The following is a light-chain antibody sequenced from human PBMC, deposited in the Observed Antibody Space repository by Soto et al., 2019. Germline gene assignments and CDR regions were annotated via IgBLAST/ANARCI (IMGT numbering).Light chain of an antibody. CDR1: DSDGGYYNY. V-gene: IGLV2-11*01. CDR3: CSYAGYYTVV. J-gene: IGLJ2*01. Sequence: QSALTQPRSVSGSPGQSVTISCSGSDSDGGYYNYVSWYQQHPGKAPKLMIYDVTKRPSGVPDRFSASKSGNTASLTISGLQAEDEADYYCCSYAGYYTVVFGGGTKLTAL. CDR2: DVT.